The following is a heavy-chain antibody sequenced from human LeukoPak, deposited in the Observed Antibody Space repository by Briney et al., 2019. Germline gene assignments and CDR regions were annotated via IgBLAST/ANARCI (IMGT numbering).Heavy chain of an antibody. CDR2: IYTSGGT. V-gene: IGHV4-61*02. Sequence: SETLSLTCTVSGVSISSDNYFWRWIRQPAGKGLEWIERIYTSGGTNYNPSLDSRVTISIDTSKNQFSLKLSSVTAADTAVYYCARERNDFWSGYYDYWGQGTVVTVSS. J-gene: IGHJ4*02. CDR1: GVSISSDNYF. CDR3: ARERNDFWSGYYDY. D-gene: IGHD3-3*01.